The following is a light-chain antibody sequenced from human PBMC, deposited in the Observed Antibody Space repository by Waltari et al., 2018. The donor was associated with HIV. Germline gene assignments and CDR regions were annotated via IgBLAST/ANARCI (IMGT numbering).Light chain of an antibody. CDR3: QSADSSGTVV. J-gene: IGLJ2*01. CDR2: KDS. V-gene: IGLV3-25*03. Sequence: SYGLTPPPSVSVSPGQTAKITCPGDALPKQYSSWYQQKPGQAPVLVIYKDSERPSGIPERFSGSSSGTTVTLTISGVQAEDEADYYCQSADSSGTVVFGGGTKLTVL. CDR1: ALPKQY.